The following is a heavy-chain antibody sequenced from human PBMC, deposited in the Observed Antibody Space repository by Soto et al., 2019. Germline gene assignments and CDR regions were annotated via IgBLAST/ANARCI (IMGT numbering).Heavy chain of an antibody. Sequence: SGPTLVNPTQTLTLTCTFSGFSFSSNGGGVGWIRQPPGKALEWLALIYWDDDKRYSPSLKSRLTITKDTSKKQVLLTMTNMDPVDTATYYCARIMVTTGGYGMDVWGQGTTVTVSS. J-gene: IGHJ6*02. V-gene: IGHV2-5*02. CDR3: ARIMVTTGGYGMDV. CDR1: GFSFSSNGGG. D-gene: IGHD4-17*01. CDR2: IYWDDDK.